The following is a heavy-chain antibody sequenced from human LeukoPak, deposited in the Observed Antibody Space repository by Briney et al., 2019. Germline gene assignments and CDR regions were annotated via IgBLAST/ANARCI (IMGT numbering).Heavy chain of an antibody. CDR2: IYPGDSDT. CDR3: ARLAIIEDDWDAFDI. CDR1: GYSFTTYW. D-gene: IGHD3-16*02. J-gene: IGHJ3*02. V-gene: IGHV5-51*01. Sequence: KIGESLKISCKGSGYSFTTYWIGWVRQLPGKGLEWMGIIYPGDSDTRYSPSFQGQVTISGDKSINTAYLQWSSLKASDTAMYYCARLAIIEDDWDAFDIWGQGTMVTVSS.